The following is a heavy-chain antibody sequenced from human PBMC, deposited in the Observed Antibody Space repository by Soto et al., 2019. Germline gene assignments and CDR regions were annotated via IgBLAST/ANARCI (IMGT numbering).Heavy chain of an antibody. Sequence: SETLSLTCTLSGDSIVGYYCSWIPQPPGKGLEWIGYIYYSGSTNYNPSLKSRVTISVDTSKNQFSLKLSSVTAADTAVYYCASSNIAATGFYYYGMDVWGRGTTVT. D-gene: IGHD6-13*01. CDR2: IYYSGST. J-gene: IGHJ6*02. CDR1: GDSIVGYY. V-gene: IGHV4-59*01. CDR3: ASSNIAATGFYYYGMDV.